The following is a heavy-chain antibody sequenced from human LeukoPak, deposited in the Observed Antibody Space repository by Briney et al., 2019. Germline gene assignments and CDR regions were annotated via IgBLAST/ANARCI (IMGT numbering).Heavy chain of an antibody. J-gene: IGHJ6*03. CDR1: GYSFTSYG. Sequence: ASVKVSCKASGYSFTSYGISWVRQAPGQGLEWMGWISAYNGNTNYAQKLQGRVTMTTDTSTSTAYMELRSLRSDDTAVYYCARDLAAMVTFGNYYYYYMDVWGKGTTVTVSS. V-gene: IGHV1-18*01. D-gene: IGHD5-18*01. CDR2: ISAYNGNT. CDR3: ARDLAAMVTFGNYYYYYMDV.